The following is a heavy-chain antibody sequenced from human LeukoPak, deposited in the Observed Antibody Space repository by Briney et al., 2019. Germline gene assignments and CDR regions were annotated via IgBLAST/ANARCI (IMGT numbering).Heavy chain of an antibody. CDR1: GFTFNNYA. V-gene: IGHV3-23*01. J-gene: IGHJ4*02. Sequence: GGSLRLSCAASGFTFNNYAMSWVRQAPGKGLEWVSGMSASGSHTHSADFVKGRFTISRDNFKNTLYLQMNGLRVEDTAVYYCAKVRSGNNYYFDYWGQGTLVTVSS. CDR2: MSASGSHT. D-gene: IGHD1/OR15-1a*01. CDR3: AKVRSGNNYYFDY.